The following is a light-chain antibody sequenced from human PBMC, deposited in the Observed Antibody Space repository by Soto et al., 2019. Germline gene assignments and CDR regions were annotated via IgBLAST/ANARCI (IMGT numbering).Light chain of an antibody. CDR3: ASYTDYNPLVI. CDR2: KDN. Sequence: QLVLTQPPSTSGAPGQRVTIYCSGSMSNIGRNTVNWYQQLPGTAPKVLMYKDNRRPSGVPDRFSGSKSGTSASLAISGLQSEDEADYFCASYTDYNPLVIFGGGTKVTVL. J-gene: IGLJ2*01. CDR1: MSNIGRNT. V-gene: IGLV1-44*01.